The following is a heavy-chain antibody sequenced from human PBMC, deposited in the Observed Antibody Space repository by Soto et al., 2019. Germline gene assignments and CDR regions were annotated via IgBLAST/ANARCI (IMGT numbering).Heavy chain of an antibody. CDR2: ISYDGSNK. D-gene: IGHD1-7*01. Sequence: PGGSLRLSCAASGFTFSSYGMHWVRQAPGKGLEWVAVISYDGSNKYYADSVKGRFTISRDNSKNTLYLQMNSLRAEDTAVYYCAKDLYILELRPVDYWGQGTLVTVSS. V-gene: IGHV3-30*18. CDR3: AKDLYILELRPVDY. CDR1: GFTFSSYG. J-gene: IGHJ4*02.